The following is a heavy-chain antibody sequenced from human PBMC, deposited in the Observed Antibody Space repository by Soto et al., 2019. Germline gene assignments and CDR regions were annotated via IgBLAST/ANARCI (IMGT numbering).Heavy chain of an antibody. J-gene: IGHJ4*02. CDR3: ARGASPLIDY. Sequence: QVQLVQSGAEVKKPGASVKVSCKASGYTFTSYAMHWVRQAPGQRLEWMGWISAGNGNTKYSQKFQGRVTITRDTSASTAYMELSSLRSEDTAVYYCARGASPLIDYWGQGSLVTVSS. CDR2: ISAGNGNT. CDR1: GYTFTSYA. V-gene: IGHV1-3*01. D-gene: IGHD1-26*01.